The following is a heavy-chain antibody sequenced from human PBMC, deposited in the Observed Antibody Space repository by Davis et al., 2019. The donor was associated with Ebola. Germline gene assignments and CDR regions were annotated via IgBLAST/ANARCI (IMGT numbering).Heavy chain of an antibody. J-gene: IGHJ6*02. Sequence: SETLSLTCTVSGGSISSYYWSWIRQPPGKGLEWIGYIYYSGSTNYNPSLKSRVTISVDTSKNQFSLKLSSVNAADTAVYYCARLLGYYGMDVWGQGTTVTVSS. V-gene: IGHV4-59*08. CDR3: ARLLGYYGMDV. D-gene: IGHD2/OR15-2a*01. CDR2: IYYSGST. CDR1: GGSISSYY.